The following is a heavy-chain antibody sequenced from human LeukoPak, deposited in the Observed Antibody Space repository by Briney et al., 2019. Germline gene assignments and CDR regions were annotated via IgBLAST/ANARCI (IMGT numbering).Heavy chain of an antibody. CDR1: GFTFSSYG. CDR3: ARDGAGPCAFDV. V-gene: IGHV3-48*04. Sequence: GGSLRLSCVASGFTFSSYGMNWVRQAPGKGLEWVSFISTSSGTTCYADSVKGRFTISRDSAKTSLYLQMNSLRAEDTAVYYCARDGAGPCAFDVWGHGTMVTVSS. D-gene: IGHD4/OR15-4a*01. J-gene: IGHJ3*01. CDR2: ISTSSGTT.